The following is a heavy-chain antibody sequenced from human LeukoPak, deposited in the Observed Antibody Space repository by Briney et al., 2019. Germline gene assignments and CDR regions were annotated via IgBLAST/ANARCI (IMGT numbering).Heavy chain of an antibody. CDR1: GGSMSSYY. D-gene: IGHD5-24*01. J-gene: IGHJ4*02. CDR3: ARLGGYNAPFRD. CDR2: IYSSGTT. V-gene: IGHV4-4*09. Sequence: PSETLSLTCTVSGGSMSSYYWSWIRQPPGKGLEWIGYIYSSGTTNYNPSLKSRVTISLDTSKNQFALMLSSVTAADTAVYYCARLGGYNAPFRDWGPGTLVTVSS.